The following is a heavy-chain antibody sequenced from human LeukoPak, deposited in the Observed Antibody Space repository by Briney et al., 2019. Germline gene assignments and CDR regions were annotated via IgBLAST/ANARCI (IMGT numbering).Heavy chain of an antibody. Sequence: ASVKVSCKASGYTFTSYGISWVRQAPGQGLEWMGCINPKSGVTKYAQKFQGRVTMTRDTSISTAYMELSRLRSDDTAVYYCASRVFEGSGSSDFDYWGQGTLVTVSS. CDR2: INPKSGVT. CDR3: ASRVFEGSGSSDFDY. J-gene: IGHJ4*02. CDR1: GYTFTSYG. V-gene: IGHV1-2*02. D-gene: IGHD6-19*01.